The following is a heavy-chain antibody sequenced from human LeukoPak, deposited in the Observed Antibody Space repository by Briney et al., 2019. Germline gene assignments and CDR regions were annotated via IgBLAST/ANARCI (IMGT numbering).Heavy chain of an antibody. D-gene: IGHD2-2*01. CDR3: ARHGDIVVVPAANNWFDP. CDR2: INHSGST. V-gene: IGHV4-34*01. Sequence: KPSETLSLTCAVYGGSFSGYYWSWIRQPPGKGLEWIGEINHSGSTNYNPSLKSRVTISVDTSKNQFSLKLSSVTAADTAVYYCARHGDIVVVPAANNWFDPWGQGTLVTVSS. J-gene: IGHJ5*02. CDR1: GGSFSGYY.